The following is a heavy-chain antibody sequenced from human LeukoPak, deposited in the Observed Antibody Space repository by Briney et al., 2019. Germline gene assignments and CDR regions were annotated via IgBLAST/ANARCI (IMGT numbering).Heavy chain of an antibody. Sequence: SETLSLTCTVSGGSISSGGYHWSWIRQHPGKGLEWIGYIYYSGSTNYNPSLKSRVTISVDTSKNQFSLKLSSVTAADTAVYYCARRRTGYSYPQPYYFDYWGQGTLVTVSS. CDR2: IYYSGST. CDR3: ARRRTGYSYPQPYYFDY. V-gene: IGHV4-61*08. J-gene: IGHJ4*02. CDR1: GGSISSGGYH. D-gene: IGHD5-18*01.